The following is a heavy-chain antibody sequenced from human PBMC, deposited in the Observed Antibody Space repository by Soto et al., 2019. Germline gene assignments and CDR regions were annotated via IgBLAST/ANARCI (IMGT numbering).Heavy chain of an antibody. J-gene: IGHJ5*01. CDR3: ARHSSGWYGWFDS. D-gene: IGHD6-19*01. CDR1: GFTFSTYA. V-gene: IGHV3-23*01. Sequence: EVQLLESGGGLVQPGGSLRLSCAASGFTFSTYAMNWVRQAPGKGLEWVSAISGSGGSTYCADSVKGRFTISRDNSKNTLYLQMNSLRAEDTAVYYCARHSSGWYGWFDSWGQGTLVSGSS. CDR2: ISGSGGST.